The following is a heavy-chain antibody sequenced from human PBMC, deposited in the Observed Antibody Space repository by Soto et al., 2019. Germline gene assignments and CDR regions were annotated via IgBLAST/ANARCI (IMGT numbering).Heavy chain of an antibody. CDR2: ISAYNGNT. CDR3: ARRVATGVYYYYYYMDV. Sequence: ASVKVSCKASGYTFTSYGISWVRQAPGQGLEWMGWISAYNGNTNYAQKLQGRVTMTTDTSTSTAYMELRSLRSDDTGVYYCARRVATGVYYYYYYMDVWGKGTTVTVSS. D-gene: IGHD5-12*01. J-gene: IGHJ6*03. V-gene: IGHV1-18*01. CDR1: GYTFTSYG.